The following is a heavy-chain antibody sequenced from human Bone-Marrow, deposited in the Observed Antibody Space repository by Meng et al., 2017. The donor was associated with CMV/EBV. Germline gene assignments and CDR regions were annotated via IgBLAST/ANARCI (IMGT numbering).Heavy chain of an antibody. CDR3: ARDKEAPYFQH. CDR1: GYTFTSYY. V-gene: IGHV1-46*01. J-gene: IGHJ1*01. CDR2: INPSGGST. Sequence: ASVKVSCKASGYTFTSYYMHWVRQAPGQGLEWMGIINPSGGSTSYAQKFQGRVTMTRDTSISTAYMELSRLRSDDTAVYYCARDKEAPYFQHWGRGTLVTVPS.